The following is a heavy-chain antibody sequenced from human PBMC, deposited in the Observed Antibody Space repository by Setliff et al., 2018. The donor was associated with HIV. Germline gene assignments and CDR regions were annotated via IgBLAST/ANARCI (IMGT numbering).Heavy chain of an antibody. J-gene: IGHJ5*01. D-gene: IGHD2-8*01. CDR2: ISVSGST. Sequence: SQTLSLTCTVSGGSFSNYFWSWIRQPAGKGLEWIGRISVSGSTNFNPSLKSRVTMSVDPSENQFSLYVASVSAADTAIYYCGRDDLVWGGGKNWFDSWGQGALVTVS. V-gene: IGHV4-4*07. CDR3: GRDDLVWGGGKNWFDS. CDR1: GGSFSNYF.